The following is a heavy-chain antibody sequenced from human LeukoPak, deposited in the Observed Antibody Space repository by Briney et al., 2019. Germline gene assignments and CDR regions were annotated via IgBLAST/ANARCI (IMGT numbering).Heavy chain of an antibody. CDR3: ARSRRDNYYYYYGMDV. D-gene: IGHD5-24*01. J-gene: IGHJ6*02. CDR2: ISSSDTTI. Sequence: PVGSLRLSCAASGFTFSSYEMTWVRQAPGKGLEWVSNISSSDTTIHYADSVKGRFTISRDNARNSLYLQMNSLRAEDTAVYYCARSRRDNYYYYYGMDVWGQGTTVTVSS. V-gene: IGHV3-48*03. CDR1: GFTFSSYE.